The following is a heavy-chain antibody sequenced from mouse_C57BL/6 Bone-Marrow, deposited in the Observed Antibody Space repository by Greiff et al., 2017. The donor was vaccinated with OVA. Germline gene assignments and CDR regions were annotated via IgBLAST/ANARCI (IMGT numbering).Heavy chain of an antibody. Sequence: QVQLQQSGAELARPGASVKLSCKASGYTFTSYGISWVKQRTGQGLEWIGEIYPRSGNTYYNEKVKGKATLTADKASSTAYMELRSLRSEDSAVYCCARRHYGSSYDWYFDVWGTGTTVTVSS. J-gene: IGHJ1*03. V-gene: IGHV1-81*01. D-gene: IGHD1-1*01. CDR1: GYTFTSYG. CDR2: IYPRSGNT. CDR3: ARRHYGSSYDWYFDV.